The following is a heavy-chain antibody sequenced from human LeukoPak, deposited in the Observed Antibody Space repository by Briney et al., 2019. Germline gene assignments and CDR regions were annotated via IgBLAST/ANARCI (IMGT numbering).Heavy chain of an antibody. CDR1: GYTFTSYA. J-gene: IGHJ4*02. D-gene: IGHD3-22*01. CDR2: INPNSGGT. V-gene: IGHV1-2*02. Sequence: ASVKVSCKASGYTFTSYAMNWVRQAPGQGLEWMGWINPNSGGTNYAQKFQGRVTMTRDTSISTAYMELSRLRSDDTAVYYCAKVYYDSSGDYFDYWGQGTLVTVSS. CDR3: AKVYYDSSGDYFDY.